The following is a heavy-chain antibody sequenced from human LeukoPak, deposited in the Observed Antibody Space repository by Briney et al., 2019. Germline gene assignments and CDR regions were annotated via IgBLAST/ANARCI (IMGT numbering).Heavy chain of an antibody. CDR3: TTRTDSSGILGY. V-gene: IGHV3-15*01. D-gene: IGHD4-23*01. CDR1: GLTFSHAL. CDR2: IKRKTDGGTT. J-gene: IGHJ4*02. Sequence: GGSLRLSCAASGLTFSHALMTWVRQAPGKGLEWVGRIKRKTDGGTTDYAAPVKGRFTISRDDSKNTLYLQMNNLQTEDTAVYYCTTRTDSSGILGYWGQGTLATVSS.